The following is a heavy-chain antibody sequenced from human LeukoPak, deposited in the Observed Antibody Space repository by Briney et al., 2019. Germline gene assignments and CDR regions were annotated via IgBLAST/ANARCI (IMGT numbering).Heavy chain of an antibody. CDR3: ARAVGRGSGAHFDY. CDR2: ITGNSGYI. CDR1: GFTFSLYT. D-gene: IGHD1-26*01. J-gene: IGHJ4*02. Sequence: GGSLRLSCAASGFTFSLYTMNWVRQAPGKGLEWVSSITGNSGYIYYADSVKGRFTISRDNAKNSLYLQMNSLRAEDTAVYYCARAVGRGSGAHFDYWGQGTLVTVSS. V-gene: IGHV3-21*01.